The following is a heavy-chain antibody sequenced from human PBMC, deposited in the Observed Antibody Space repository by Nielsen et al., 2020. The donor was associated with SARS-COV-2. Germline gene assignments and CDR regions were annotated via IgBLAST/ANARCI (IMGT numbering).Heavy chain of an antibody. CDR2: IYHSGNT. V-gene: IGHV4-59*12. D-gene: IGHD3-16*02. Sequence: SETLSLTCTVSGGSISSYYWSWIRQPPGKGLEWIGEIYHSGNTNYNPSLKSRVTISVDKSKNQFSLQLSSVTAADTAVYYCARRTTFGGVIEIDYWGQGTLVTVSS. J-gene: IGHJ4*02. CDR1: GGSISSYY. CDR3: ARRTTFGGVIEIDY.